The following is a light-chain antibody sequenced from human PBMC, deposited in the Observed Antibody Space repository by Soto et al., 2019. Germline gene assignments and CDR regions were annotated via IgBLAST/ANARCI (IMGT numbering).Light chain of an antibody. V-gene: IGKV1-5*01. Sequence: DIQMTQSPSTLSASVGDRVTITCRASESISRWVAWYQLNPGKAPKLLIYDASDLYRGVPSRFSGRGSGTEFTLTISSLQPDDCATYYCQQYNSYSRPFGEGTKREI. J-gene: IGKJ2*01. CDR2: DAS. CDR1: ESISRW. CDR3: QQYNSYSRP.